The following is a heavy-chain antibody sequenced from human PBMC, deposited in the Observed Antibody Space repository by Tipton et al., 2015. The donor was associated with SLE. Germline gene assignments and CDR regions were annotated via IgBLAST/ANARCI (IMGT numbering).Heavy chain of an antibody. J-gene: IGHJ5*02. V-gene: IGHV3-11*04. Sequence: GSLRLSCAASGFIFSDYYMSWIRQAPGKGLEWLSYISSSGSTIYYADSVKGRFTISRDNAKNSLYLQMNSLRAEDTAVYYCAGGKRHLSRLFQLNWFDPWGQGTLVTVSS. D-gene: IGHD2-2*01. CDR3: AGGKRHLSRLFQLNWFDP. CDR2: ISSSGSTI. CDR1: GFIFSDYY.